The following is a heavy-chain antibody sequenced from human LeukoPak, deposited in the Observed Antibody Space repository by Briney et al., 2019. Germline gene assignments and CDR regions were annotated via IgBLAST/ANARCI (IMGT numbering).Heavy chain of an antibody. Sequence: ASVKVSCKASGYTFTSYYMHWVRQAPGQGLEWMGIINPSGGSTSYAQKFQGRVTMTRDTSTSTVYMELSSLRSEDTAVYYCATEGTDYYDSSGWGPGYWGQGTLVTVSS. CDR3: ATEGTDYYDSSGWGPGY. CDR1: GYTFTSYY. D-gene: IGHD3-22*01. V-gene: IGHV1-46*01. CDR2: INPSGGST. J-gene: IGHJ4*02.